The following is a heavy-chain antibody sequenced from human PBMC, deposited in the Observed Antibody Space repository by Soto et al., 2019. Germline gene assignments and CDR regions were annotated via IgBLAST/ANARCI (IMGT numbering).Heavy chain of an antibody. Sequence: EVQLLESGGGLVQTGGSLRLSCTASGFTFSNYGMTWVRQAPGKGLEWVSAVFGSGETTFYAASVKGRFTISRDNSKNTLYLQMNSLRAEDTAVYHCVKGYGTYASNPGDYWGQGTLVTVSS. D-gene: IGHD3-16*01. J-gene: IGHJ4*02. CDR2: VFGSGETT. CDR3: VKGYGTYASNPGDY. CDR1: GFTFSNYG. V-gene: IGHV3-23*01.